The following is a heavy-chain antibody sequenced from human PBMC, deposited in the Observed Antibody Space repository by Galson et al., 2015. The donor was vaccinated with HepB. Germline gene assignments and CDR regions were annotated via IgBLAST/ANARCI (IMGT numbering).Heavy chain of an antibody. CDR1: GFTFSSYG. CDR2: IRSDGSNK. CDR3: AKSRLWFGELLTASYFDY. V-gene: IGHV3-30*02. J-gene: IGHJ4*02. Sequence: SLRLSCAASGFTFSSYGMHWVRQAPGKGLEWVAFIRSDGSNKYYADSVKGRFTISRDNSKNTLYLQMSSLRAEDTAVYYCAKSRLWFGELLTASYFDYWGQGTLVTVSS. D-gene: IGHD3-10*01.